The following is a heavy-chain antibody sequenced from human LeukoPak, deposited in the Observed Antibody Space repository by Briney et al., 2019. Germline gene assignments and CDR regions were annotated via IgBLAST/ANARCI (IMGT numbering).Heavy chain of an antibody. CDR3: ARENWVFDY. CDR1: GYSTSSGYH. D-gene: IGHD7-27*01. CDR2: VYRSGTT. Sequence: PSETLSLTCVVSGYSTSSGYHWGWIRRPPGKGLEWIGSVYRSGTTYYDPSLKSRVTISVDTSKNQISLKVRSVTAADTAMYYCARENWVFDYWGQGILVTVSS. V-gene: IGHV4-38-2*02. J-gene: IGHJ4*02.